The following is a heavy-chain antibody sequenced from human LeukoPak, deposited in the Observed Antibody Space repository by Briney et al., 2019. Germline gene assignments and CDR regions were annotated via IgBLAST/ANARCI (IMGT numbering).Heavy chain of an antibody. V-gene: IGHV5-51*01. CDR1: GYSFPNYW. D-gene: IGHD4-17*01. Sequence: GESLKISCQGSGYSFPNYWIGWVRQMPGKGLEWMGIIYPSDSDTRYSPSVRGQVTISADKSLNTAYLQWSSLKASDTAKYYCARGAVTTNFDYWGQGTLVIVSS. J-gene: IGHJ4*02. CDR2: IYPSDSDT. CDR3: ARGAVTTNFDY.